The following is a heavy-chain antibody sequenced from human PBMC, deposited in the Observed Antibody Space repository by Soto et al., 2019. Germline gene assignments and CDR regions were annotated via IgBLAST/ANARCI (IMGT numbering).Heavy chain of an antibody. CDR3: ARTIGYYFYDY. CDR2: INAGNGNT. J-gene: IGHJ4*02. CDR1: GYTFTSYA. Sequence: QVQLVQSGAEVKKPGASVKVSCKTSGYTFTSYAMHWVRQAPGQRLEWMGWINAGNGNTKYSQKFQGRVTITRDTSASTAYMDLSSLRSEDTAVYYCARTIGYYFYDYWGQGTLVTVSS. D-gene: IGHD3-22*01. V-gene: IGHV1-3*01.